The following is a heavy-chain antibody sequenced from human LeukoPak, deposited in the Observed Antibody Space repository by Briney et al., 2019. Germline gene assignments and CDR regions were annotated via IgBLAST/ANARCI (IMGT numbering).Heavy chain of an antibody. CDR3: ARHSISREDFDY. V-gene: IGHV4-39*01. CDR1: GGSISSSSDY. CDR2: IYYRGST. D-gene: IGHD2/OR15-2a*01. Sequence: PSETLSLTCTVSGGSISSSSDYWGWSRQPPGRGMEWVGRIYYRGSTYYNPSLKSRVTISVDTSKNQFSLKLSSVTAADTAVYYCARHSISREDFDYWGQGTLVTVSS. J-gene: IGHJ4*02.